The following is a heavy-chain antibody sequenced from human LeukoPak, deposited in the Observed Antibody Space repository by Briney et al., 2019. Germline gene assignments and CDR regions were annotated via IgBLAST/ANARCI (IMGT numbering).Heavy chain of an antibody. CDR2: IYYSGST. J-gene: IGHJ4*02. CDR3: ASTFWSGYFAY. D-gene: IGHD3-3*01. Sequence: TSETLSLTCTVSGGSISSYYWSWIRQPPGKGLEWIGYIYYSGSTNYNPSLKSRVTISVDTSKNQFSLKLSSVTAADTAVYYCASTFWSGYFAYWGQGTLVTVSS. V-gene: IGHV4-59*08. CDR1: GGSISSYY.